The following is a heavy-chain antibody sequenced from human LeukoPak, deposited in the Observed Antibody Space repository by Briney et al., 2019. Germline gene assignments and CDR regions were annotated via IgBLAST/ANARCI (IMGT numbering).Heavy chain of an antibody. CDR3: ATESSGYDRTRWGMDV. CDR1: GYSFTSYW. Sequence: GESLKISCKGSGYSFTSYWISWVRQMPGKSLEWMGRIDPSDSYTNYSPSFQGHVTISADKSISTAYLQWSSLKASDTAMYYCATESSGYDRTRWGMDVWGKGTTVTVSS. V-gene: IGHV5-10-1*01. CDR2: IDPSDSYT. J-gene: IGHJ6*04. D-gene: IGHD5-12*01.